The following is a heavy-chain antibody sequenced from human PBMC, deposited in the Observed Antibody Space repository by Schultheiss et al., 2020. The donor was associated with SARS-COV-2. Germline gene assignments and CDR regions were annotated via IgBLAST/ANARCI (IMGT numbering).Heavy chain of an antibody. D-gene: IGHD6-13*01. J-gene: IGHJ4*02. CDR3: ARRRIAAAGTRGGGPFGY. V-gene: IGHV4-59*08. Sequence: SETLSLTCTVSGGSISSYYWSWIRQPPGKGLEWIGYIYYSGSTNYNPSLKSRVTISVDTSKNQFSLKLSSVTAADTAMYYCARRRIAAAGTRGGGPFGYWGQGTLVTVSS. CDR2: IYYSGST. CDR1: GGSISSYY.